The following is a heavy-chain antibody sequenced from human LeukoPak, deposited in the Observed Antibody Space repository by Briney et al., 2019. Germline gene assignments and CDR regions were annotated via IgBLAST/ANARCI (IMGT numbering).Heavy chain of an antibody. CDR2: ITNNGGTS. V-gene: IGHV3-64D*06. CDR3: VKVSSTVGATYFDY. D-gene: IGHD1-26*01. J-gene: IGHJ4*02. CDR1: GFTFSSYA. Sequence: GGSLGLSCSASGFTFSSYAMHWVRQAPGKGLDYISGITNNGGTSYHADSVKGRFTISRDNSKNTLYLQMSSLRAEDTAVYYCVKVSSTVGATYFDYWGQGTLVTVSS.